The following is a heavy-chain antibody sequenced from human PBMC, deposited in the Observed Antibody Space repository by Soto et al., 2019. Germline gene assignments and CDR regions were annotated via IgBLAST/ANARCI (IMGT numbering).Heavy chain of an antibody. D-gene: IGHD2-15*01. CDR3: ARAGIVVVVAATPSYYYGMDV. V-gene: IGHV1-18*01. CDR1: GYTFTSYG. CDR2: ISAYNGNT. Sequence: ASVKVSCKASGYTFTSYGISWVRQAPGQGLEWMGWISAYNGNTNYAQKLQGRVTMTTDTSTSTAYMELRSLRSDDTAVYYCARAGIVVVVAATPSYYYGMDVWGQGTTVTVSS. J-gene: IGHJ6*02.